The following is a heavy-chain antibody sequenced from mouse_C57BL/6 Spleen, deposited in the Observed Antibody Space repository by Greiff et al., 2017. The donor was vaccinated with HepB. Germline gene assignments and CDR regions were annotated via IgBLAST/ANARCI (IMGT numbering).Heavy chain of an antibody. CDR3: ARERSSWYFDV. CDR1: GYAFSSSW. V-gene: IGHV1-82*01. CDR2: IYPGDGDT. D-gene: IGHD1-1*01. J-gene: IGHJ1*03. Sequence: VKLVESGPELVKPGASVKISCKASGYAFSSSWMNWVKQRPGKGLEWIGRIYPGDGDTNYNGKFKGKATLTADKSSSTAYMQLSSLTSEDSAVYFCARERSSWYFDVWGTGTTVTVSS.